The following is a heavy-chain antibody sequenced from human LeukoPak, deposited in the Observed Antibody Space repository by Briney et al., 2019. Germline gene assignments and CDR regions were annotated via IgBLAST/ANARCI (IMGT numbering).Heavy chain of an antibody. Sequence: SVKVSCKASGGTFSSYAISWVRQAPGQGLEWMGRIIPIFGTTNYAQKFQGRITITTDESTSTAYMELSSLRSEDTAVYYCARAPDSSGYYWNDAFDIWGQGTMVTVSS. D-gene: IGHD3-22*01. V-gene: IGHV1-69*05. CDR1: GGTFSSYA. CDR3: ARAPDSSGYYWNDAFDI. J-gene: IGHJ3*02. CDR2: IIPIFGTT.